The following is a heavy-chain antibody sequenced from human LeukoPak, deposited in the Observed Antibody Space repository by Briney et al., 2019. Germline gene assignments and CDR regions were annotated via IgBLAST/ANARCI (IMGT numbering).Heavy chain of an antibody. CDR2: IYYSGST. CDR1: GGSISSYY. J-gene: IGHJ4*02. CDR3: ARVPGWGSGPHYFDY. D-gene: IGHD2-21*01. Sequence: SETLSLTCTVSGGSISSYYWSWIRQPPGKGLEWIGYIYYSGSTNYNPSLKSRVTISVDTSKNQFSLKLSSVTAADTAVYYCARVPGWGSGPHYFDYWGQGTLVTVSS. V-gene: IGHV4-59*01.